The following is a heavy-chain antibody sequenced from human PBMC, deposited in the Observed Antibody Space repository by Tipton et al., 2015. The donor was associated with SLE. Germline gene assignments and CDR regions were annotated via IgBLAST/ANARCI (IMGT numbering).Heavy chain of an antibody. CDR1: GFTFSNYD. V-gene: IGHV3-33*01. J-gene: IGHJ3*02. D-gene: IGHD3-16*01. Sequence: LSLTCAASGFTFSNYDIHWVRQAPGKGLEWVAVIWYDGSNRYYADSVKGRFTISRDNSKKTLYLQINSLRAEDTAVYYCARAVWGITFGLGAFDIWGQGTMVTVSS. CDR3: ARAVWGITFGLGAFDI. CDR2: IWYDGSNR.